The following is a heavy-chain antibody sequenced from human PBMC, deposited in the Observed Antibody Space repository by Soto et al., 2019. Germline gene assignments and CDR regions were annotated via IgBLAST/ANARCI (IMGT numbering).Heavy chain of an antibody. CDR2: INAGNGNT. CDR3: ARDPGYSYGDY. J-gene: IGHJ4*02. D-gene: IGHD5-18*01. Sequence: GASVKVSCKASGYTFTSYAMHWVRQAPGQRLEWMGWINAGNGNTKYSQKFQGRVTITRDTSASTAYMELSSLRSEDTAVYYCARDPGYSYGDYWGKGTLVPVSS. CDR1: GYTFTSYA. V-gene: IGHV1-3*01.